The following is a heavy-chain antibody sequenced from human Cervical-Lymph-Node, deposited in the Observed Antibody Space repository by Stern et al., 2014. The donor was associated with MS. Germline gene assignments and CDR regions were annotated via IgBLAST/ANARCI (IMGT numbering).Heavy chain of an antibody. Sequence: QMQLVQSGAEVKKPGASVKVSCKASGYTFTSYYMHWVRQAPGQGLEWMGIINPSGGSTSYAQKFQGRVTMTRDTSTSTVYMELSSLRSEDTAVYYCARDRVIAVAGTYNWFDPWGQGTLVTVSS. CDR3: ARDRVIAVAGTYNWFDP. CDR1: GYTFTSYY. J-gene: IGHJ5*02. D-gene: IGHD6-19*01. CDR2: INPSGGST. V-gene: IGHV1-46*01.